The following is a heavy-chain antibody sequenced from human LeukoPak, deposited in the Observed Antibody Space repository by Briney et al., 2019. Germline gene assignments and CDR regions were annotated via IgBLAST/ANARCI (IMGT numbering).Heavy chain of an antibody. CDR1: GFTFSTYN. J-gene: IGHJ4*02. V-gene: IGHV3-48*01. Sequence: GGSLRLSCAASGFTFSTYNMNWVRQAPGKGLEWVAYITLSSTAIYYADSEKGRFTISRDNAKNSLYLQMNSLRAEDTAVYYCAREPLEALAGTSDYWGQGTLVTVSS. CDR2: ITLSSTAI. CDR3: AREPLEALAGTSDY. D-gene: IGHD6-19*01.